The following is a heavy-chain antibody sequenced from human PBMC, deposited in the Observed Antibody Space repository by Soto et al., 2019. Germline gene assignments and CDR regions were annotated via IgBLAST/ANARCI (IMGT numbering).Heavy chain of an antibody. J-gene: IGHJ5*02. CDR3: ARVKRRYGTYSSWFDP. CDR2: IYYSGST. Sequence: SETLSLTCNVSGGSISNYYWSWIRQSPGKGLEWIGHIYYSGSTNYNPSLNSRITISVDRSKNQFSLKLSSVTAADTAVYDCARVKRRYGTYSSWFDPWGQGTLVTVSS. CDR1: GGSISNYY. V-gene: IGHV4-59*01. D-gene: IGHD1-1*01.